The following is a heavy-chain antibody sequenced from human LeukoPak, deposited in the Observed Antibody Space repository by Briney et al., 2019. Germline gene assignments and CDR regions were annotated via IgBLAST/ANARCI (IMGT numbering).Heavy chain of an antibody. CDR3: ARDSETYYTKPTYFDY. V-gene: IGHV3-48*01. CDR1: GFTFTTYS. D-gene: IGHD4-11*01. Sequence: PGGSLRLSCAASGFTFTTYSMNWVRQAPGKGLEWVSYISGSGGTIYSADSVKGRYTISRDNAKSSLYLQMNSLRAEDTAVYYCARDSETYYTKPTYFDYWGQGALVTVSS. J-gene: IGHJ4*02. CDR2: ISGSGGTI.